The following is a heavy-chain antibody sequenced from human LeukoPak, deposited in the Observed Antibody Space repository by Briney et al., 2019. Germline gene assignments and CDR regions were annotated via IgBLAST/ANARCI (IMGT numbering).Heavy chain of an antibody. CDR3: ARRYSGSYPTVLRRFDP. D-gene: IGHD1-26*01. Sequence: PSETLSLTCAVYGGSFSGYYWSWIRQPPGKGLEWIGEINHSGSTNYNPSLKSRVTISVDTSKNQFSLKLSSVTAADTAVYYCARRYSGSYPTVLRRFDPWGQGTLVTVSS. J-gene: IGHJ5*02. CDR2: INHSGST. CDR1: GGSFSGYY. V-gene: IGHV4-34*01.